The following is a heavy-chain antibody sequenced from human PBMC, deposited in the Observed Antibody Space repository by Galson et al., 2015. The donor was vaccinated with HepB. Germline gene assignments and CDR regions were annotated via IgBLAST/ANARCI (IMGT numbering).Heavy chain of an antibody. CDR2: INPNSGGT. CDR3: ARVISDGYNLYYFDY. D-gene: IGHD5-24*01. V-gene: IGHV1-2*02. CDR1: GYTFTGYY. Sequence: SVKVSCKASGYTFTGYYMNWVRQAPGQGLEWVGWINPNSGGTNYAQKFQGRVTMTRDTSISTAYMELSRLRSDDTAVYYCARVISDGYNLYYFDYWGQGTRVTVSS. J-gene: IGHJ4*02.